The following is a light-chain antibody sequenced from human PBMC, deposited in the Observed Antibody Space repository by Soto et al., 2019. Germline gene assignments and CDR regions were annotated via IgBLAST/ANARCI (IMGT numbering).Light chain of an antibody. V-gene: IGKV1-5*01. CDR2: DAS. J-gene: IGKJ1*01. CDR3: QQYNSYSRT. Sequence: DIQMTQSPSTLSASVGDRVTITCRASQSISSWLAWYQQKPGKAPKLLIDDASSLESGVPSRVSGSGSGTEFTLTISSLQPDDFATYYCQQYNSYSRTFGQGTKVEIK. CDR1: QSISSW.